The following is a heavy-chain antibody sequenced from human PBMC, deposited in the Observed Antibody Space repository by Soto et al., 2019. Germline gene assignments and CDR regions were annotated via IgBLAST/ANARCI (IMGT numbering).Heavy chain of an antibody. CDR3: ATVLVGYYYYGMDV. Sequence: SETLSLTCTVSGGSISSYYWSWIRQPPGKGLEWIGYIYYSGSTNYNPSLKSRVTISVDKSKNQFSLKLSSVTAADTAVYYCATVLVGYYYYGMDVWGQGTTVTVSS. V-gene: IGHV4-59*12. D-gene: IGHD3-9*01. CDR1: GGSISSYY. CDR2: IYYSGST. J-gene: IGHJ6*02.